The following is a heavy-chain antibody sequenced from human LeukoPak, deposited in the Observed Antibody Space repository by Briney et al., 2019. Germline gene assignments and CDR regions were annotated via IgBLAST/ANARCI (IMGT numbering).Heavy chain of an antibody. CDR3: ARLAGPYYYYMDV. V-gene: IGHV4-34*01. D-gene: IGHD6-13*01. Sequence: SETLSLTCAVYGGSFSGYYWSWIRQPPGKGLEWIGEINHSASTNYNPSLKSRVTISVDTSKNQFSLKLSSVTAADTAVYYCARLAGPYYYYMDVWGKGTTVTIS. CDR2: INHSAST. CDR1: GGSFSGYY. J-gene: IGHJ6*03.